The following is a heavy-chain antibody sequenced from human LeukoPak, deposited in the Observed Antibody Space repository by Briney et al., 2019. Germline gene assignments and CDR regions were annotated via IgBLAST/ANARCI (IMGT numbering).Heavy chain of an antibody. CDR3: VRGCGRASCPYFLDS. Sequence: GGSLRLSCAASGFIFSSYWMSWFRQAPGKGLEWVATIRQDGSETHYVDSVKGRFTISRDNAKNSLYLQVNSLRAEDTAVYYCVRGCGRASCPYFLDSWGHGSLVTVSS. J-gene: IGHJ5*01. CDR2: IRQDGSET. V-gene: IGHV3-7*01. CDR1: GFIFSSYW. D-gene: IGHD2-2*01.